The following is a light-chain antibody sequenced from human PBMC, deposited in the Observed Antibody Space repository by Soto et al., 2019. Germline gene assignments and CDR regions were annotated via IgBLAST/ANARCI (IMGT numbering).Light chain of an antibody. CDR1: QSIASW. J-gene: IGKJ4*01. V-gene: IGKV1-12*01. CDR2: AAS. CDR3: QQASSFPLT. Sequence: EIQMTQSPSSVSASVGDEVAITCRASQSIASWLTWYQQKPGKAPKLLIYAASRLQSGVPSRFSGSESGTTFTLTITNLQPEDFATYYCQQASSFPLTFGGGTRWISN.